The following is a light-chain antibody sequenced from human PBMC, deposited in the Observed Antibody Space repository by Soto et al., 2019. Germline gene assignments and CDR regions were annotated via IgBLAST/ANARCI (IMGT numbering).Light chain of an antibody. Sequence: EIVLTQSPGTLSLSPGERATLSCRASQSISSSYLAWYQQKPGQAPRLLIYGASSRATGIPDRFSGSGSGTDFTLTISILEPEASSIYYCQQYVSWTFGQGTKVEIK. CDR2: GAS. CDR1: QSISSSY. V-gene: IGKV3-20*01. CDR3: QQYVSWT. J-gene: IGKJ1*01.